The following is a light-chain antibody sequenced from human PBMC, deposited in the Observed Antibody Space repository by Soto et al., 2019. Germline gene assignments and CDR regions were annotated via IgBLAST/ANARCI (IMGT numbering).Light chain of an antibody. CDR1: SSDVGSSNL. V-gene: IGLV2-23*01. CDR3: GSYARSSTVV. Sequence: QYVLTQPASVSGSPGQSITISCTGTSSDVGSSNLVSWYQQHPGKAPKLMIYEGTKRPSGVSNRFSGSKSGNTASMTISGLQAEDEADYYCGSYARSSTVVFGGGTKLTVL. J-gene: IGLJ2*01. CDR2: EGT.